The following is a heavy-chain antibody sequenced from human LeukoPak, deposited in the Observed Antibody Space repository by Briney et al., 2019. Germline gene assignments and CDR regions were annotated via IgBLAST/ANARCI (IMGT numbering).Heavy chain of an antibody. CDR1: GFTFSDHS. CDR2: TRSKPYSYTT. Sequence: QAGGSLRLSCATSGFTFSDHSMDWVRQAPGKGLEWVGRTRSKPYSYTTQYAASVKGRFTISRDDSKNSLYLQMNSLKPEDTAVYYCVRSMTASTTGAIWGQGTMVTVSS. J-gene: IGHJ3*02. CDR3: VRSMTASTTGAI. D-gene: IGHD4-17*01. V-gene: IGHV3-72*01.